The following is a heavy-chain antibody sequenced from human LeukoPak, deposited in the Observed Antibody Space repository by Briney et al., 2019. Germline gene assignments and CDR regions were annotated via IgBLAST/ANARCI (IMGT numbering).Heavy chain of an antibody. CDR3: ARAYYYDSSAAIDY. D-gene: IGHD3-22*01. CDR1: GGSLSGYY. CDR2: INHRGGT. J-gene: IGHJ4*02. V-gene: IGHV4-34*01. Sequence: SETLSLTCGVYGGSLSGYYWNWIRQPPGMGLEWIGEINHRGGTGYNPSLKSRVTMSVDTSKNVFSLKLTSVTAADTAVYYCARAYYYDSSAAIDYWGQGILVTVSS.